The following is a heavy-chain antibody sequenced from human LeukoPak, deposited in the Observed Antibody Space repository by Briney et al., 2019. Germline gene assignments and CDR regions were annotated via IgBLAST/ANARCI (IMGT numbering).Heavy chain of an antibody. V-gene: IGHV4-59*08. D-gene: IGHD2-15*01. CDR3: ARRSVCCSGASLGWFDP. Sequence: RPSETLSLTCTVSNGSISDYYWSWIRQPPGKGLEWIGYISYSGSTNYNSSLESRVTMSVDTSKNQFSLKLSSVTAADTAVYYCARRSVCCSGASLGWFDPWGQGTLVTVYS. J-gene: IGHJ5*02. CDR2: ISYSGST. CDR1: NGSISDYY.